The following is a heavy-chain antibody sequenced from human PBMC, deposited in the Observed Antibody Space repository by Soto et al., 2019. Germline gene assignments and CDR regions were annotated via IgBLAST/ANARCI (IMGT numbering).Heavy chain of an antibody. CDR2: IIPIFGTA. CDR3: ASRYCGADCYHDAFDI. CDR1: GGTCSSYA. J-gene: IGHJ3*02. D-gene: IGHD2-21*02. V-gene: IGHV1-69*13. Sequence: SVKFSCKASGGTCSSYAISWLRQAPGQGLEWMGGIIPIFGTANYAQKFQGRVTITADESTSTAYMELSSLRSEDTAVYYCASRYCGADCYHDAFDIWGLGTMVTVSS.